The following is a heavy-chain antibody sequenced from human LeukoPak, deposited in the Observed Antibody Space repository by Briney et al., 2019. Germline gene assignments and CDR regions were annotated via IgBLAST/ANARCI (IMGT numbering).Heavy chain of an antibody. J-gene: IGHJ6*02. D-gene: IGHD3-22*01. V-gene: IGHV3-30-3*01. CDR1: GFTFSRYA. CDR3: ASVRGHSSADGMDV. Sequence: GGSLRLSRAASGFTFSRYAMHWVRQAPGKGLEWVAGLSYDGSDKFHADSVKGRFTISRDNSKNTLYLQMNSLRGEDMAVYYCASVRGHSSADGMDVWGQGTTVTVSS. CDR2: LSYDGSDK.